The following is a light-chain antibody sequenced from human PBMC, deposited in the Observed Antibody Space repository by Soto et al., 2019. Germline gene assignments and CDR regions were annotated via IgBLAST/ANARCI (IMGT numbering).Light chain of an antibody. CDR3: QQYFNTPFT. CDR1: QSVLYSSNSKNY. J-gene: IGKJ3*01. Sequence: DIVMTQSPDSLAVSLGERATINCKSSQSVLYSSNSKNYLAWYQQKPGQPPKLLIYWSSTRESGVPDRFSASGSGTDFTLTIGSLQPEDVAVYYCQQYFNTPFTFGPGTKVNV. V-gene: IGKV4-1*01. CDR2: WSS.